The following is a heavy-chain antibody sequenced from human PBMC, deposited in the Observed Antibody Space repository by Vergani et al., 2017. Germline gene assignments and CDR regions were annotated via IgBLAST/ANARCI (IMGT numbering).Heavy chain of an antibody. V-gene: IGHV3-23*01. Sequence: EVQLLESGGGLVQPGGSLSLSCAASGFTFSSYAMSWVRQAPGKGLEWVSAISGSGGSTYYADSVKGRFTISRDNSKNTLYLQMNSLRAEDTAVYYCAKDIPYSSLHVSYSFQHWGQGTLVTVSA. J-gene: IGHJ1*01. CDR3: AKDIPYSSLHVSYSFQH. CDR2: ISGSGGST. CDR1: GFTFSSYA. D-gene: IGHD6-13*01.